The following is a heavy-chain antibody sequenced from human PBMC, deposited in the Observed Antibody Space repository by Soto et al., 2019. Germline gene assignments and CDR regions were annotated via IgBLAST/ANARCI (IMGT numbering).Heavy chain of an antibody. D-gene: IGHD2-15*01. Sequence: GASVKVSCKASGYTFTSYGISWVRQAPGQGLEWMGWISAYNGNTNYAQKLQGRVTMTTDTSTSTAYMELRSLRSDDTAVCYCARGYCSGGSCYSGYYYYYYMDVWGKGTTVTVSS. CDR3: ARGYCSGGSCYSGYYYYYYMDV. CDR1: GYTFTSYG. CDR2: ISAYNGNT. J-gene: IGHJ6*03. V-gene: IGHV1-18*01.